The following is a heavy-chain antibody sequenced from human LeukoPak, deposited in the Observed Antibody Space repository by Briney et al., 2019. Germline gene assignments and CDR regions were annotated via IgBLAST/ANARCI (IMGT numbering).Heavy chain of an antibody. Sequence: SETLSLTCDVFGGSFTDYFWTWIRQSPGKGLEWIGEINDYTGNTNYNPSLNSRVSISLEKSKNQFTLELRSVTAADTAVYYCARGRIAKIVVVHSFHYGMDVWGQGTTVTVSS. CDR1: GGSFTDYF. CDR3: ARGRIAKIVVVHSFHYGMDV. CDR2: INDYTGNT. V-gene: IGHV4-34*01. D-gene: IGHD3-22*01. J-gene: IGHJ6*02.